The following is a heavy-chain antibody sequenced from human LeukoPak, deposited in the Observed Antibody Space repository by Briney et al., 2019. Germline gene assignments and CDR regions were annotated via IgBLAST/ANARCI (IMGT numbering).Heavy chain of an antibody. CDR1: GGSISSGDDS. D-gene: IGHD3-22*01. CDR2: IFCSGIT. CDR3: ARLDYYDSSRFDY. V-gene: IGHV4-39*01. Sequence: PSETLSLTCIVSGGSISSGDDSWGWIRQPPGKGLEWIGSIFCSGITSYNPSLESRVTISVDTSKNQFSLKLGSVTAADTAVYYCARLDYYDSSRFDYWGQGTLVTVSS. J-gene: IGHJ4*02.